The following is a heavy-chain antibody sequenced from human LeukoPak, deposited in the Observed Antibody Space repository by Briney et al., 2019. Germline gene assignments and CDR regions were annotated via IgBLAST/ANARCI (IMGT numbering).Heavy chain of an antibody. Sequence: GGSLRLSCAASGFTFSSFAMSWVCQAPGKRLEWISGISGSGSTTYYADSVKGRFTISRDNSKNTLYLQMNSLRAEDTAVYYCAKDAWKRFDYWGHGTLVTVSS. D-gene: IGHD1-1*01. CDR3: AKDAWKRFDY. V-gene: IGHV3-23*01. CDR1: GFTFSSFA. CDR2: ISGSGSTT. J-gene: IGHJ4*01.